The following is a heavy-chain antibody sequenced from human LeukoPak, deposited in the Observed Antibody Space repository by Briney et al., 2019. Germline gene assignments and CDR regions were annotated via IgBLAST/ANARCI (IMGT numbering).Heavy chain of an antibody. CDR1: GYTFTSYG. D-gene: IGHD6-13*01. CDR3: AIDLAPGISAAVVLWYDP. J-gene: IGHJ5*02. V-gene: IGHV1-18*01. CDR2: ISAYNGNT. Sequence: VASVKVSCKASGYTFTSYGISWVRQAPGQGLEWMGWISAYNGNTNYAQTLQGRVTMTTDTSTSTAYMELRSLRSDDPAVYYCAIDLAPGISAAVVLWYDPWGQGTLVMVSS.